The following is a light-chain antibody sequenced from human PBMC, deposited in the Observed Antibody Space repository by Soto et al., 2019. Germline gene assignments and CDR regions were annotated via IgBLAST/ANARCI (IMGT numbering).Light chain of an antibody. CDR3: QQYSSYWT. CDR2: DAS. V-gene: IGKV1-5*01. CDR1: QGISRW. Sequence: DIQMTQSPSTLSASVGDRITITCRASQGISRWLAWYQQKPGKAPNVLIYDASNLETGVPSRFRGSGSWTEFPLTISSPQPDDFATYYCQQYSSYWTFGQGTKVEI. J-gene: IGKJ1*01.